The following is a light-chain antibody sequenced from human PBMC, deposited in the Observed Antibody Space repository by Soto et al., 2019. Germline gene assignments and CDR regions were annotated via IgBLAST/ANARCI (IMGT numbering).Light chain of an antibody. CDR2: GNS. Sequence: QSVLTQPPSVSGAPGQRVTISCTGRSSNIRAGYDVHRYQQLPGTAPKLLIYGNSNRPSGVPDRFSGSKSGTSASLAITGLQAEDEAEYYCQSYDSSLSGLWVFGGGTKPTVL. J-gene: IGLJ3*02. V-gene: IGLV1-40*01. CDR3: QSYDSSLSGLWV. CDR1: SSNIRAGYD.